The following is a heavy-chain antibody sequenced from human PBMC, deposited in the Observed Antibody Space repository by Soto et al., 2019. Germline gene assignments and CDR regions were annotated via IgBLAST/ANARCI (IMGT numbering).Heavy chain of an antibody. D-gene: IGHD6-6*01. V-gene: IGHV4-38-2*02. CDR1: GYSISSGYH. Sequence: PSETLSLTCAVSGYSISSGYHWGWIRQPPGKGLEWLGSVHHSGSTYYNPSLKSRVTISVDTSKNQFSLKLSSVTAADTAVYYCARDLRIAARPQTYYYYGMDVWGQGTTVTVSS. CDR3: ARDLRIAARPQTYYYYGMDV. CDR2: VHHSGST. J-gene: IGHJ6*02.